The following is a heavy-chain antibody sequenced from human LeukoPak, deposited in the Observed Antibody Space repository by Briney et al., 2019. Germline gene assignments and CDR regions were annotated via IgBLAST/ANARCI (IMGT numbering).Heavy chain of an antibody. J-gene: IGHJ4*02. Sequence: GASVKVSCKASGGTFSSYAISWVRQAPGQGLEWMGWISAYNGNTNYAQKLQGRVTMTTDTSTSTAYMELRSLRSDDTAVYYCAADIVGARPGYWGQGTLVTVSS. D-gene: IGHD1-26*01. CDR2: ISAYNGNT. CDR3: AADIVGARPGY. V-gene: IGHV1-18*01. CDR1: GGTFSSYA.